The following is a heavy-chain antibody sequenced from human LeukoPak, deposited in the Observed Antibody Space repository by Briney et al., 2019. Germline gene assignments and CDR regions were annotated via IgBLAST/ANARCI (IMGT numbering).Heavy chain of an antibody. D-gene: IGHD5-18*01. Sequence: EASVKVSCKASGYTFTSYYMHWVRQAPGQGLEWMGIINPSGGSTSYAQKFQGRVTMTRDTSTSTVYTELSSLRSEDTAVYYCARDRVRGYSYGHFDYWGQGTLVTVSS. CDR1: GYTFTSYY. CDR3: ARDRVRGYSYGHFDY. V-gene: IGHV1-46*01. J-gene: IGHJ4*02. CDR2: INPSGGST.